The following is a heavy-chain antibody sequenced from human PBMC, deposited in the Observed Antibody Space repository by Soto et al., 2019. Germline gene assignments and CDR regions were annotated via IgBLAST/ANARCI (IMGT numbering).Heavy chain of an antibody. D-gene: IGHD1-1*01. J-gene: IGHJ4*02. CDR2: IYHTGST. CDR3: ARATGTLRSRNCDY. V-gene: IGHV4-31*03. Sequence: TLSLTCSVSGGSISTVGHYWTWIRQTPGKVLEWIGSIYHTGSTYYSKSLRSRLTMSVDTSKSQFSLRLSSVTAADTAVYYCARATGTLRSRNCDYWGQGSLVT. CDR1: GGSISTVGHY.